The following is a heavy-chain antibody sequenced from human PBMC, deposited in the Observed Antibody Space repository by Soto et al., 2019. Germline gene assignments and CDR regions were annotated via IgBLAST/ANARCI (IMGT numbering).Heavy chain of an antibody. V-gene: IGHV3-13*01. CDR1: GFTFSSYD. J-gene: IGHJ6*02. Sequence: GGSLRLSCAASGFTFSSYDMHWVRQATGKGLEWVSAIGTTGDTYYPGSVKGRFTISRENAKNSLYLQMNSMRAGDTAVYSCERGYYDSTSCPADYYYYYGMDVWGQGTTVTVSS. D-gene: IGHD2-2*01. CDR2: IGTTGDT. CDR3: ERGYYDSTSCPADYYYYYGMDV.